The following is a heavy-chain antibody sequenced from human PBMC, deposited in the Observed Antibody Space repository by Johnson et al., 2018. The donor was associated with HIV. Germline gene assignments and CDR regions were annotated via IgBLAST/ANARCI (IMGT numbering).Heavy chain of an antibody. CDR1: GFTFSSYG. V-gene: IGHV3-33*08. Sequence: QVQLVESGGGVVQPGRSLRLSCAASGFTFSSYGMHWVRQAPGKGLEWVAVIWYDGSNKYYADSVEDRFTISRDNSKNTLYLQMNSLRPEDTAVYYCARSSGYYGTDAFDIWGQGTMVTVSS. CDR3: ARSSGYYGTDAFDI. D-gene: IGHD3-22*01. J-gene: IGHJ3*02. CDR2: IWYDGSNK.